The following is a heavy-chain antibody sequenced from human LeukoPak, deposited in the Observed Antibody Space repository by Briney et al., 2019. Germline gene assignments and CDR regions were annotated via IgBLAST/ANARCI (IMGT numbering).Heavy chain of an antibody. CDR3: ARATYYFNSNGFYRYYFDY. CDR1: GFSFTDYY. V-gene: IGHV3-72*01. CDR2: SRDKGHKYST. J-gene: IGHJ4*02. Sequence: QPGGSLRLSCAASGFSFTDYYLDWVRQAPGKALEWVGRSRDKGHKYSTEYAASVKGRFTISRDDSTNSLHLQMNSLKTEDTAMYYCARATYYFNSNGFYRYYFDYWGQGILVTVPS. D-gene: IGHD3-22*01.